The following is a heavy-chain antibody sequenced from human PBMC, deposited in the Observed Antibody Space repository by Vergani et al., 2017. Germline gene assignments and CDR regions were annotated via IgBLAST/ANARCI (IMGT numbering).Heavy chain of an antibody. Sequence: QVQLQESGPGLVKPSQTLSLTCTVSGGSISSGSYYWSWIRQPAGKGLEWIGRIYTSGSTNYNPSLKSRVTMSVDTSKNQFSLKLSSVTAADTAVYYCARGGCDFWSGYYRAGWFDPWGQGTLVTVSA. CDR1: GGSISSGSYY. J-gene: IGHJ5*02. D-gene: IGHD3-3*01. V-gene: IGHV4-61*02. CDR3: ARGGCDFWSGYYRAGWFDP. CDR2: IYTSGST.